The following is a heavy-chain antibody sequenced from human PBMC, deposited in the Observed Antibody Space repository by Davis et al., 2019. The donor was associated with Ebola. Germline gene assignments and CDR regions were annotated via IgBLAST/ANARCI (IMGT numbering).Heavy chain of an antibody. J-gene: IGHJ5*02. Sequence: ASVKVSCKASGYTFTSYYMHWVRQAPGQGLEWMGIINPSGGSTSYAQKFQGRVTMTRDTSTSTVYMELSSLRSEDTAVYYCARQWVSSITIFGVAGGWFDPWGQGTLVTVSS. CDR3: ARQWVSSITIFGVAGGWFDP. V-gene: IGHV1-46*01. D-gene: IGHD3-3*01. CDR1: GYTFTSYY. CDR2: INPSGGST.